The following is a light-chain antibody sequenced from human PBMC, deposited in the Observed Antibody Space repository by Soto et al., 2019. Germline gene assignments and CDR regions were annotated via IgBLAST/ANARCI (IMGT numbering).Light chain of an antibody. V-gene: IGKV3-15*01. J-gene: IGKJ1*01. Sequence: EILMTQSPATLSVSPGERATLSCRASQSVSSNLAWYQQKPGQAPRLLIYGASTRDTGIPARFSGSGSGTDFTLTISSVQPEDFETYFCQHTYRKPWTFGQGTKVDIK. CDR3: QHTYRKPWT. CDR2: GAS. CDR1: QSVSSN.